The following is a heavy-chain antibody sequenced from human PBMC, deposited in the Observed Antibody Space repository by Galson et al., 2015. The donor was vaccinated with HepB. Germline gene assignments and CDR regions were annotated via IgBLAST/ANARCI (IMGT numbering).Heavy chain of an antibody. V-gene: IGHV3-23*01. D-gene: IGHD3-22*01. CDR1: RFTFSSYA. J-gene: IGHJ4*02. CDR3: AKAYYYDTSDYWGPFDY. Sequence: SLRLSCAGSRFTFSSYAMSWVRQAPGKGLEWVSAIGAGGGSTYYADSVKGRFTISRDNSRNTLYLQMNSLRAEDTAIYYCAKAYYYDTSDYWGPFDYWGQGTLVTVSS. CDR2: IGAGGGST.